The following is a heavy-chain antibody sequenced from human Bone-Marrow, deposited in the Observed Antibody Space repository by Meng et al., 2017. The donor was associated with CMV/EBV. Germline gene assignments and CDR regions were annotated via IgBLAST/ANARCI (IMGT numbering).Heavy chain of an antibody. J-gene: IGHJ3*02. D-gene: IGHD3-10*01. CDR2: ISAYNGNT. CDR1: GYTFTSYY. V-gene: IGHV1-18*04. Sequence: ASVKVSCKASGYTFTSYYMHWVRQAPGQGLEWMGWISAYNGNTNYAQKLQGRVTMTTDTSTSTAYLELRSLRSDDTAVYYCARDKGRTLPPDAFDIWGQGTIVTVSS. CDR3: ARDKGRTLPPDAFDI.